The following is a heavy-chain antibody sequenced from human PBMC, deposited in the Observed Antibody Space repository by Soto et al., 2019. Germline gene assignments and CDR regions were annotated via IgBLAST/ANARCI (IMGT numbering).Heavy chain of an antibody. Sequence: LVESGGGLVKPGGSLRLSCAASGFYFTDYYMTWIRQAPGKGLEWVSYIDKSGSSFYYADSVKGRFTISRDNDEESVTLEMNSLRVDDSALYYCARMGIGGYGGSDAPLDVWGQGTLVTVSS. CDR2: IDKSGSSF. J-gene: IGHJ4*02. CDR1: GFYFTDYY. V-gene: IGHV3-11*01. D-gene: IGHD5-12*01. CDR3: ARMGIGGYGGSDAPLDV.